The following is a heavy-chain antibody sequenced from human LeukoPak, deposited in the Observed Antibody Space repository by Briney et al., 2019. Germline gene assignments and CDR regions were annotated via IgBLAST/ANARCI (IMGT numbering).Heavy chain of an antibody. CDR3: ARALNDAFDI. CDR1: GFTFSDYY. CDR2: ISNSGSGT. Sequence: GGSLRPSCAASGFTFSDYYMGWIRQAPGKGLEWVSYISNSGSGTYYPDSVKGRFTISRDNAKKSLYLQVKSLRAEDTAVYYCARALNDAFDIWGQGTMVTVS. V-gene: IGHV3-11*04. J-gene: IGHJ3*02.